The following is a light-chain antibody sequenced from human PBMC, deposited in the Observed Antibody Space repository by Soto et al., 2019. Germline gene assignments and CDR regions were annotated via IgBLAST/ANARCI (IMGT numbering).Light chain of an antibody. CDR2: WAS. J-gene: IGKJ1*01. CDR3: QQYCSSPWT. Sequence: DIVMTQSPDSLAVSLGERATINCKSSQRVLYSSSNKNYLAWYQQKPGQPPKLLIYWASTRESGVPDRFSGSGSGTEFPLTISSLQAEDVAVYYCQQYCSSPWTFGQGTKVEIK. CDR1: QRVLYSSSNKNY. V-gene: IGKV4-1*01.